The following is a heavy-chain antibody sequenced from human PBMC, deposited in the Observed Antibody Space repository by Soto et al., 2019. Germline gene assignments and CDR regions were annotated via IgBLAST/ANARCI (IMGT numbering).Heavy chain of an antibody. D-gene: IGHD5-12*01. J-gene: IGHJ4*02. CDR3: ARRNNSGPIDY. Sequence: GASVKVSCKTSGFTFTTHAIHWVRQAPGQRFEWMGWINAGNGNTKYSQGFQDRVTISRDTSASTAYMELSSLTSEDRAVYYCARRNNSGPIDYWGQGTLVTVSS. V-gene: IGHV1-3*01. CDR2: INAGNGNT. CDR1: GFTFTTHA.